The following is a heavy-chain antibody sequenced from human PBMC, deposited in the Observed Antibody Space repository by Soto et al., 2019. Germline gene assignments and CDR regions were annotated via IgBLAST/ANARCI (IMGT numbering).Heavy chain of an antibody. CDR2: IHPSGDTT. CDR3: AKDLWGSWTVDY. Sequence: QVQLVQSGAEVKEPGASEKVSCKASGFTFQNYHMHWVRQAPGQGLEWMGIIHPSGDTTTYAQNFQGRLAMTRDTSTSTAYMELSSLTSEDTAVYYCAKDLWGSWTVDYWGQGTLITVSS. J-gene: IGHJ4*02. V-gene: IGHV1-46*02. D-gene: IGHD3-16*01. CDR1: GFTFQNYH.